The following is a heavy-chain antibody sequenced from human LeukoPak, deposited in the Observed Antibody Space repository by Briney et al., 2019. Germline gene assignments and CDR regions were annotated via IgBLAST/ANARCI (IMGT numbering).Heavy chain of an antibody. CDR3: ARNGRIAAAGGHY. V-gene: IGHV3-7*01. CDR1: GFTVSSNY. J-gene: IGHJ4*02. Sequence: GGSLRLSCAASGFTVSSNYMSWVRQAPGKGLEWVANIRQDGSEKYYVDSVKGRFTISRDNAKNSLYLQMNSLRAEDTAVYYCARNGRIAAAGGHYWGQGTLVTVSS. CDR2: IRQDGSEK. D-gene: IGHD6-13*01.